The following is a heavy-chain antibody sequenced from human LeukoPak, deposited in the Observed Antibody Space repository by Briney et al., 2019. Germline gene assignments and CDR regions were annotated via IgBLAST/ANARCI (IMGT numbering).Heavy chain of an antibody. D-gene: IGHD2-2*01. CDR2: INHSGST. CDR1: GGSFSGYY. CDR3: ARDGRYCSSTSCYWGYIYYYGMDV. J-gene: IGHJ6*02. V-gene: IGHV4-34*01. Sequence: PSETLSLTCAVYGGSFSGYYWSWIRQPPGKGLEWIGEINHSGSTNYNPSLKSRVTISVDTSKNQFSLKLSSVTAADTAVYYCARDGRYCSSTSCYWGYIYYYGMDVWGQGTTVTVSS.